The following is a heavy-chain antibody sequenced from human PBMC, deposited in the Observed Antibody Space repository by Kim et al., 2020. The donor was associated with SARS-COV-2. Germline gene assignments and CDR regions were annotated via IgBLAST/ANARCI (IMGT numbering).Heavy chain of an antibody. J-gene: IGHJ4*02. V-gene: IGHV3-30*03. CDR3: ARKRGVFYFGTSNHLAQ. CDR2: IACEGGKR. D-gene: IGHD3-10*01. CDR1: GFTFNNYG. Sequence: GGSLRLSCAASGFTFNNYGLQWVRQAPGKGLEWVARIACEGGKRCYADSVKGRFTVSKDNAQETLYLHMSSLRPDDTAVYYCARKRGVFYFGTSNHLAQWGQG.